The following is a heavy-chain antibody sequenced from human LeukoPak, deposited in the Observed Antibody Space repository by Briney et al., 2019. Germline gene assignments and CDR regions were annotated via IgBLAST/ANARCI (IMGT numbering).Heavy chain of an antibody. Sequence: PGGSLRLSCAASGFTFSSYAMHWVRQAPGKGLEWVSAISGSGGSTYYADSVKGRFTISRDNSKNTLYLQMNSLRPEDTALYYCAKVRAPLSGNSYYFDYWGQGTLVTVSS. V-gene: IGHV3-23*01. CDR3: AKVRAPLSGNSYYFDY. D-gene: IGHD1-26*01. CDR2: ISGSGGST. CDR1: GFTFSSYA. J-gene: IGHJ4*02.